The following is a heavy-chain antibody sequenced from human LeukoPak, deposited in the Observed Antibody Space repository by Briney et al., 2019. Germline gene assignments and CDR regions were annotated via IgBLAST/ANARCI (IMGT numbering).Heavy chain of an antibody. CDR3: ARFYSGPSGWFVLWFFDL. Sequence: ASETLSLTCTASGGSVSSYYWSWIRQPPGKGLEWIGYIYNSENTKYDSSLESRVTMSIDTSKNRLFLKLSSVTAADTAVYYCARFYSGPSGWFVLWFFDLWGRGTLVTVSS. D-gene: IGHD6-19*01. CDR1: GGSVSSYY. CDR2: IYNSENT. J-gene: IGHJ2*01. V-gene: IGHV4-4*09.